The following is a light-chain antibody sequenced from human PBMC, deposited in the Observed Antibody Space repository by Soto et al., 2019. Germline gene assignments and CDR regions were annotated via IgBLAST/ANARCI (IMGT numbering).Light chain of an antibody. Sequence: EIVMTQSPATLSVSPGERATLSCRASQSVSSNLAWYQQKPGQAPRLLIYAASTRATGIPARFSGSGSGTEFTLTISSLQSEDFAVYYCQQYNNWPQTFGQGTKVAIK. CDR1: QSVSSN. V-gene: IGKV3-15*01. J-gene: IGKJ1*01. CDR3: QQYNNWPQT. CDR2: AAS.